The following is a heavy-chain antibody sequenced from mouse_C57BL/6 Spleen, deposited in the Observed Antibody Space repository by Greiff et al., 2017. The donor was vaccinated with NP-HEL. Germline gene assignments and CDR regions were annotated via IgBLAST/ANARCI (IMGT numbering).Heavy chain of an antibody. J-gene: IGHJ1*03. CDR2: IDPNSGGT. CDR3: ARSSGGSSYDWYFDV. D-gene: IGHD1-1*01. CDR1: GYTFTSYW. V-gene: IGHV1-72*01. Sequence: QVQLQQPGAELVKPGASVKLSCKASGYTFTSYWMHWVKQRPGRGREWIGRIDPNSGGTKYNEKFKSKATLTVDKPSSTAYMQLSSLTSEDSAVYYCARSSGGSSYDWYFDVWGTGTTVTVSS.